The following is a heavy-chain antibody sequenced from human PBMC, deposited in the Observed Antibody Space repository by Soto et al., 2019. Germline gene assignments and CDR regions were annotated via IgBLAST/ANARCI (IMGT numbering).Heavy chain of an antibody. Sequence: EVQLVESGGGLVQPGRSLRLSCAASGFTFDDYAMHWVRQAPGKGLEWVSGISWDSGSIGYADSVKGRFTISRDNAKNSLYLKINSLRAEDTVMYYCTKVNKAARANLRRYYYCSMDVWGQGTTVTVSS. D-gene: IGHD6-6*01. J-gene: IGHJ6*02. CDR1: GFTFDDYA. V-gene: IGHV3-9*01. CDR3: TKVNKAARANLRRYYYCSMDV. CDR2: ISWDSGSI.